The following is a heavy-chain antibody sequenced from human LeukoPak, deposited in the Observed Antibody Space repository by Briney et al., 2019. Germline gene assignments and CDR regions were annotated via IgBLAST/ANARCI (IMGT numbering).Heavy chain of an antibody. V-gene: IGHV3-30-3*01. Sequence: GGSLRLSCAASGFTFINYAMTWVRQAPSKGLEWVAVISYDGSNKYYADSVKGRFTISRDNSKNTLYLQMNSLRAEDTAVYYCARASSSGWPEFDYWGQGTLVTVSS. CDR1: GFTFINYA. CDR2: ISYDGSNK. D-gene: IGHD6-19*01. J-gene: IGHJ4*02. CDR3: ARASSSGWPEFDY.